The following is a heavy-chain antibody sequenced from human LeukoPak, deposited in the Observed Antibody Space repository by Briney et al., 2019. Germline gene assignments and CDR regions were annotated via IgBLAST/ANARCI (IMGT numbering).Heavy chain of an antibody. Sequence: GGSLRLSCAASGFTFSSYSMNWVRQAPGKGLEWVSSISSSSSYIYYADSVKGRFTISRDNAKNSLYLQMNSLRAEDTAVYYCARDLDLLRYFDWLLDWGQGTLVTVSS. CDR1: GFTFSSYS. CDR2: ISSSSSYI. V-gene: IGHV3-21*01. J-gene: IGHJ4*02. D-gene: IGHD3-9*01. CDR3: ARDLDLLRYFDWLLD.